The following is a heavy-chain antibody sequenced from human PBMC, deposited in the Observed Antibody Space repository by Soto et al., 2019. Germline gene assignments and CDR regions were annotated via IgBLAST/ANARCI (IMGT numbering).Heavy chain of an antibody. CDR3: AREGGMDV. CDR2: ISTSGSTI. Sequence: EVQLVESGGGLVQPGGSLRLSCAASGFTFSSYSINWVREAPGKGLEWVSYISTSGSTIYYADSVKGRFTISRDNARNSVYLQVNSLRAEDTAVYYCAREGGMDVWGQGTTVTVSS. CDR1: GFTFSSYS. J-gene: IGHJ6*02. V-gene: IGHV3-48*01.